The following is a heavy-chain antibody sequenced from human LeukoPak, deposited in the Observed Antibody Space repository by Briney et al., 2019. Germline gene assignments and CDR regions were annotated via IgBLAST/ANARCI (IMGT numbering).Heavy chain of an antibody. CDR2: IYTSGST. V-gene: IGHV4-61*02. CDR3: AREWKQLVEGGNYFDY. J-gene: IGHJ4*02. CDR1: GGSISRGSYY. Sequence: SQTLSLTCTVSGGSISRGSYYWIWIRQPAGKGLEWIGRIYTSGSTNYNPSLKSRVTISVDTSKNQFSLKLSSVTAADTAVYYCAREWKQLVEGGNYFDYWGQGTLVTVSS. D-gene: IGHD6-6*01.